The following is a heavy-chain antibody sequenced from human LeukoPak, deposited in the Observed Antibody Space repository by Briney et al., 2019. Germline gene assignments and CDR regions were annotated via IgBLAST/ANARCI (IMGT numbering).Heavy chain of an antibody. J-gene: IGHJ4*02. D-gene: IGHD6-13*01. V-gene: IGHV4-39*01. CDR2: IYYSGST. Sequence: SETLSLTCTVSGGSISSSSYYWGWIRQPPGKGLEWIGSIYYSGSTYYNPSLKSRVTISVDTSKNQFSLKLSSVTAADTAVYYCATQRVRRDSSRFDYWGQGTLVTVSS. CDR3: ATQRVRRDSSRFDY. CDR1: GGSISSSSYY.